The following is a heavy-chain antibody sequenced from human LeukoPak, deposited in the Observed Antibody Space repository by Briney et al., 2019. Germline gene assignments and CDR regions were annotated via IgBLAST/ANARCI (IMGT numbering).Heavy chain of an antibody. Sequence: GGSLRLSCAASGLTFSSAWMHWVRQTPGKGLVWVSRIKSDGTTTYGGSVRGRFTISRDNAKNTLYLQMNNLRAEDTGVYYCTRDGSYKLDYWGQGILVTVSS. CDR3: TRDGSYKLDY. D-gene: IGHD3-10*01. J-gene: IGHJ4*02. CDR1: GLTFSSAW. V-gene: IGHV3-74*01. CDR2: IKSDGTT.